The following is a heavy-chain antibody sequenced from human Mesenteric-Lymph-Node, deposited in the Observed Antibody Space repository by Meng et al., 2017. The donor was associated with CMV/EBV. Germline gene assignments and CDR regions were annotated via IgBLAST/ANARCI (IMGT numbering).Heavy chain of an antibody. CDR1: GFTLSSYA. V-gene: IGHV3-30*04. D-gene: IGHD6-13*01. CDR2: ISYDGSNR. Sequence: GGSLRLSCAASGFTLSSYAMHWVRQAPGKGLDWVAVISYDGSNRYYADSVKGRCTISRDNSKKTLYLEMNSLRAEDTAVYYCARDFDTSSWAPRYYYYGMDVWGQGTTVTVSS. CDR3: ARDFDTSSWAPRYYYYGMDV. J-gene: IGHJ6*02.